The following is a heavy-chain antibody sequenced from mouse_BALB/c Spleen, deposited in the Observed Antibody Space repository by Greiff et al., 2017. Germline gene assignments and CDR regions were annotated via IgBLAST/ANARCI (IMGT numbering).Heavy chain of an antibody. CDR3: ANPPGSSPFAY. Sequence: EVQVVESGGGLVKPGGSLKLSCAASGFTFSSYAMSWVRQTPEKRLEWVASISSGGSTYYPDSVKGRFTISRDNARNILYLQMSSLRSEDTAMYYCANPPGSSPFAYWGQGTLVTVSA. CDR1: GFTFSSYA. V-gene: IGHV5-6-5*01. J-gene: IGHJ3*01. D-gene: IGHD1-1*01. CDR2: ISSGGST.